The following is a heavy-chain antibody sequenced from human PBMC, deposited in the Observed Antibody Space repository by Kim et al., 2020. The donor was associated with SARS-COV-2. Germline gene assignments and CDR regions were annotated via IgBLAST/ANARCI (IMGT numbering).Heavy chain of an antibody. Sequence: TTYARSVKGRFIVSRENSKNSLYLQKNSLKTEDTDVYYCARDTAAEMDVWGQGTTVTVSS. CDR2: T. CDR3: ARDTAAEMDV. J-gene: IGHJ6*02. V-gene: IGHV3-72*01. D-gene: IGHD5-18*01.